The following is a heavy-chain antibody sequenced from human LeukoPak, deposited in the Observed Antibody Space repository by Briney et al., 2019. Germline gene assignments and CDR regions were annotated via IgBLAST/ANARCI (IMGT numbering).Heavy chain of an antibody. J-gene: IGHJ6*03. CDR1: GGSFSGYY. CDR3: ARGFSTVTTDYYYYMDV. V-gene: IGHV4-34*01. D-gene: IGHD4-17*01. CDR2: INHSGST. Sequence: SETLSLTCAVYGGSFSGYYWSWLRQPPGKGLEWIGEINHSGSTNYNPSLKSRVTISVDTSKNQFSLKLSSVTAADTAVYYCARGFSTVTTDYYYYMDVWGKGTTVTVSS.